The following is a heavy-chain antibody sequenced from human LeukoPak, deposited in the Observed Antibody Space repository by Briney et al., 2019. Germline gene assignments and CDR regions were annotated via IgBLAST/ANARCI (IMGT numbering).Heavy chain of an antibody. Sequence: GGSLRLSCAASGFTFSSYAMSWVRQAPGKGLEWVSGITGSGGSTYYADSVKGRFTISRDNSKNTLYLRMNSLRAEDTAVYYCAKDRWTTVIRGGFDFWGQGTLVTVSS. CDR3: AKDRWTTVIRGGFDF. CDR2: ITGSGGST. J-gene: IGHJ4*02. D-gene: IGHD4-11*01. CDR1: GFTFSSYA. V-gene: IGHV3-23*01.